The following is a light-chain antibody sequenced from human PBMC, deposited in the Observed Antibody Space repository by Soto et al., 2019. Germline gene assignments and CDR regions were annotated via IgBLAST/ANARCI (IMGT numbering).Light chain of an antibody. CDR2: GAS. Sequence: EIVLTQSPGALSLSPGERATLSCGASQSVSSSYLAWYQQKPGQAPRLLIYGASTRATGIPDRFSGSGSGTDFTLTICRLEPEDFAVYYCQQYGSSPRTFGQGTKVEIK. V-gene: IGKV3-20*01. CDR3: QQYGSSPRT. J-gene: IGKJ1*01. CDR1: QSVSSSY.